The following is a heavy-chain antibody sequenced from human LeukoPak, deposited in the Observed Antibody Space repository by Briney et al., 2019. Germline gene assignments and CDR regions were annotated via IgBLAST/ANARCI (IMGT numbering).Heavy chain of an antibody. CDR3: ARHNLRVTTVVTPGIYYYGMDV. V-gene: IGHV4-59*08. D-gene: IGHD4-23*01. J-gene: IGHJ6*02. Sequence: PSETLSLTCTVSGGSITNYYWSWIRQPPGKGLEWIGYIYYSGSTSYNPSLKSRVTISVDTSKNQFSLKLSSVTAADTAVYYCARHNLRVTTVVTPGIYYYGMDVWGQGTTVTVSS. CDR2: IYYSGST. CDR1: GGSITNYY.